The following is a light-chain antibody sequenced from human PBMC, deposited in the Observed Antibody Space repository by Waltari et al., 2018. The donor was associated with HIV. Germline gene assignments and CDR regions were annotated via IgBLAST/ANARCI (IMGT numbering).Light chain of an antibody. CDR2: GAS. V-gene: IGKV3-15*01. CDR1: QRVGTN. Sequence: IVMTQPPAPLSVTPVERATSSCRASQRVGTNLGWYQKKPGQAPRLLISGASTRAPGIPANFSGSGSGAEFSLTIGSLQPEDLAVYYCQQYNGWPRTFGQGTKVEIK. CDR3: QQYNGWPRT. J-gene: IGKJ1*01.